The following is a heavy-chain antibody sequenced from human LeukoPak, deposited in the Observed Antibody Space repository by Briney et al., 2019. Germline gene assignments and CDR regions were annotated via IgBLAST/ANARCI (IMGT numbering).Heavy chain of an antibody. CDR3: ARDQGIAAAGTDFDY. D-gene: IGHD6-13*01. V-gene: IGHV1-2*02. J-gene: IGHJ4*02. CDR1: GYTFTGYY. Sequence: ASVKVSCKASGYTFTGYYMHWVRQAPGQGLEWMGWINPNSGGTNYAQKFQGRVTMTRDTSISTAYMELSRLRSGSTAVYYCARDQGIAAAGTDFDYWGQGTLVTVSS. CDR2: INPNSGGT.